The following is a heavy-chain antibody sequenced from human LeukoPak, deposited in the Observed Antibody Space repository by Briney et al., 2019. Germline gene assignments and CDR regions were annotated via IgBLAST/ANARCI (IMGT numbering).Heavy chain of an antibody. CDR2: ILYSGST. Sequence: SETLSLTCTVSGDSISSYYWNRIRQPPGKGLEWIGYILYSGSTNYNPSLRSRVTISVDTSKNQFSLKVNSVTAADTAVYYCARRPSGANWFDPWGQGTLVTVSS. CDR3: ARRPSGANWFDP. D-gene: IGHD4-17*01. V-gene: IGHV4-59*01. J-gene: IGHJ5*02. CDR1: GDSISSYY.